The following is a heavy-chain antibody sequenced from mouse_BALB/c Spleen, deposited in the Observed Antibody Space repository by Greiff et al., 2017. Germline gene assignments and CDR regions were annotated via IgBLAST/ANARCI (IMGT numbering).Heavy chain of an antibody. CDR3: ASTYGNYVGWYFDV. D-gene: IGHD2-1*01. CDR2: ISCYNGAT. V-gene: IGHV1S34*01. CDR1: GYSFTGYN. J-gene: IGHJ1*01. Sequence: LGKPGASVKISCKASGYSFTGYNMHWVKQSHGKSLEWIGYISCYNGATSYNQKFKGKATFTVDTSSSTAYMQFNSLTSEDSAVYYCASTYGNYVGWYFDVWGAGTTVTVSS.